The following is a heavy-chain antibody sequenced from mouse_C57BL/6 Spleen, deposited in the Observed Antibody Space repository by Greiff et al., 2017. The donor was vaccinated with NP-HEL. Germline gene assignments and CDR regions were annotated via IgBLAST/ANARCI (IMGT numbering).Heavy chain of an antibody. Sequence: EVHLVESGGGLVKPGGSLKLSCAASGFTFSSYAMSWVRQTPEKRLEWVATISDGGSYTYYPDNVKGRFTISRDNAKNNLYLQMSHLKSEDTAMYYCARGGLDYFHFDYWGQGTTLTVSS. CDR1: GFTFSSYA. CDR2: ISDGGSYT. J-gene: IGHJ2*01. CDR3: ARGGLDYFHFDY. V-gene: IGHV5-4*01. D-gene: IGHD1-1*01.